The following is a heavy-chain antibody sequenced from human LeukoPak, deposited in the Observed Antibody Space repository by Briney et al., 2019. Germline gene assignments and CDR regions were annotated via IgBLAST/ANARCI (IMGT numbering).Heavy chain of an antibody. CDR1: GYTFSDYA. D-gene: IGHD6-19*01. J-gene: IGHJ4*02. Sequence: ASVKVSCKAPGYTFSDYAMHWVRQAPGQGPEWMGWINGGNGNTRYSQTFQGRITTTRDTSATTGYMELSSLRSEDTAVYYCARERLYTSGWFDDWGQGTLVTVSS. CDR2: INGGNGNT. CDR3: ARERLYTSGWFDD. V-gene: IGHV1-3*01.